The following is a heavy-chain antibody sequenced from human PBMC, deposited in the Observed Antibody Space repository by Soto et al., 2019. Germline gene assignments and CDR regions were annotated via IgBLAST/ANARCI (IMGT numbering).Heavy chain of an antibody. Sequence: QVQLQQWGAGLLKPSETLSLTCAVDGGAFSNHYWSWIRQPPGKGLEWIGEINHSGSTNSNPSLKSRVTISVDTPKNQFSLKLISVTAADTAVYYCARMYGDYAEYFDLWGRGTLVTVSS. CDR2: INHSGST. CDR3: ARMYGDYAEYFDL. D-gene: IGHD4-17*01. CDR1: GGAFSNHY. V-gene: IGHV4-34*01. J-gene: IGHJ2*01.